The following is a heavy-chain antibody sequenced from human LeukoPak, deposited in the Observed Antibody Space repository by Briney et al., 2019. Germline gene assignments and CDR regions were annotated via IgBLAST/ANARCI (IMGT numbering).Heavy chain of an antibody. J-gene: IGHJ4*02. Sequence: SETLSLTCTVSGGSISSYYWSWIRQPPGKGLEWTGYIYYSGSTNYNPSLKSRVTISVDTSKNQFSLKLSSVTAADTAVYYCARVSIAHYYDSSGEDYWGQGTLVTVSS. CDR2: IYYSGST. CDR1: GGSISSYY. V-gene: IGHV4-59*12. D-gene: IGHD3-22*01. CDR3: ARVSIAHYYDSSGEDY.